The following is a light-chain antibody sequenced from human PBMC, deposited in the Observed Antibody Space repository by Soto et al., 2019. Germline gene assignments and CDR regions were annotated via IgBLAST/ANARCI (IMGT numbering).Light chain of an antibody. CDR2: EVS. Sequence: QSALTQPPSASGSPGQSVTISCTGTSSDVGAYNFVSWYQQHPGKAPKLMIYEVSKRPSGVPDRFSGSKSGNTASLTVSGLQAEDEADYYCTSFADSNTYVFGTGTKV. CDR3: TSFADSNTYV. V-gene: IGLV2-8*01. CDR1: SSDVGAYNF. J-gene: IGLJ1*01.